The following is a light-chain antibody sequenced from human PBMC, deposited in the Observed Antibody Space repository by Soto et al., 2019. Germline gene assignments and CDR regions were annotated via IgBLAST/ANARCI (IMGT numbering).Light chain of an antibody. V-gene: IGKV3-20*01. CDR3: QQYDNSPRT. J-gene: IGKJ1*01. CDR1: QSININY. CDR2: GAC. Sequence: EIVLTQSPGTLSLSPGERATLSCRASQSININYLAWYQQKPGQGPRLLMYGACSRATGIPDRFSASGSGRDFDSTISRLEPEDFALYYYQQYDNSPRTFGQRTKVDIK.